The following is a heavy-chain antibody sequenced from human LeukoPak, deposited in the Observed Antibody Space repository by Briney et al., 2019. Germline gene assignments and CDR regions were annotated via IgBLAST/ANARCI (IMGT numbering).Heavy chain of an antibody. Sequence: LGGSLRLSCAASGFTFSSYAMHWVRQAPGKGLEWVAVISYDGSNKYYADSVKGRFTISRDNSKNTLYLQMNSLRAEDTAVYYCARAGSGWRTFYFDYWGQGTLVTVSS. CDR2: ISYDGSNK. V-gene: IGHV3-30-3*01. CDR1: GFTFSSYA. D-gene: IGHD6-19*01. J-gene: IGHJ4*02. CDR3: ARAGSGWRTFYFDY.